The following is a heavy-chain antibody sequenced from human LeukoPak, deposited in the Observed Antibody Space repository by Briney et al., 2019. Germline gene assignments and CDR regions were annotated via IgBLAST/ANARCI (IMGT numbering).Heavy chain of an antibody. Sequence: SGGSLRLSCAASGFTFSSYWMSWVRQAPGKGLDWVASIKQDGSEKYCVDSVKGRFTIPRDNANNSLYLQMNSLRADDTAVYYCARDIGLRKAAPPGWFDPWGQGALVTVSS. CDR2: IKQDGSEK. CDR3: ARDIGLRKAAPPGWFDP. J-gene: IGHJ5*02. D-gene: IGHD6-6*01. V-gene: IGHV3-7*01. CDR1: GFTFSSYW.